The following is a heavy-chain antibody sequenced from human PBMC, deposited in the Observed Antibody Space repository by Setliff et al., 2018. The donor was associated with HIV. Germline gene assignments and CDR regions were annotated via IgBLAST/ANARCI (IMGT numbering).Heavy chain of an antibody. V-gene: IGHV1-24*01. J-gene: IGHJ4*02. CDR2: FDPEDGEA. Sequence: ASVKVSCKVSGYTLTELSIHWVRQAFGKGLEWMGGFDPEDGEAIYAQKFQGRVIMTEDTSTDTAYMELSSLTSGDAAVYYCATRTRWIQLSFDGIFDYWGQGTPVTVSS. CDR1: GYTLTELS. D-gene: IGHD5-18*01. CDR3: ATRTRWIQLSFDGIFDY.